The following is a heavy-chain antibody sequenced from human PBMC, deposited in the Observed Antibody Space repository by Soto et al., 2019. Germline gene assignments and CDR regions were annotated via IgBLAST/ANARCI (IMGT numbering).Heavy chain of an antibody. CDR3: ARDSGITIFGVVISVPNWFDP. J-gene: IGHJ5*02. D-gene: IGHD3-3*01. V-gene: IGHV4-38-2*02. CDR2: IYHSGST. Sequence: SETLSLTCAVSGYSISSGYYWGWIRQPPGKGLEWIGSIYHSGSTHYNPSLKSRVTISVDTSKNQFSLKLSSVTAADTAVYYCARDSGITIFGVVISVPNWFDPWGQGTLVTVSS. CDR1: GYSISSGYY.